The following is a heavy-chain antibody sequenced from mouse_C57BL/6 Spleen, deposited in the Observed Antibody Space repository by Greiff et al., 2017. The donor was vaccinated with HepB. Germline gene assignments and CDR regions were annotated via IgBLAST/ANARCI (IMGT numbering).Heavy chain of an antibody. V-gene: IGHV1-9*01. CDR3: ARGITTVVPSYWYFDV. CDR1: GYTFTGYW. D-gene: IGHD1-1*01. Sequence: QVQLQQSGAELMKPGASVKLSCKATGYTFTGYWIEWVKQRPGHGLEWIGEILPGSGSTNYNEKFKGKATFTADTSAKTAYMQLSSLTTADSAIYDCARGITTVVPSYWYFDVWGTGTTVTVSS. J-gene: IGHJ1*03. CDR2: ILPGSGST.